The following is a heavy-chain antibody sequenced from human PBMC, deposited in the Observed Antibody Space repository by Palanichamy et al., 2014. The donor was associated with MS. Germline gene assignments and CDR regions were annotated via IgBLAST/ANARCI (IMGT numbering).Heavy chain of an antibody. CDR1: GFTFSSFA. CDR2: ISGSGGST. Sequence: EVQLAESGGGLVQPGGSLRLSCAASGFTFSSFAMTWVRQAPGKGLEWVSAISGSGGSTYYADSAKGRFTMSRDNSKDTLYLQMDSLKAEDTAIYYCAKDGVGGRCYSDYWGQGTLVTVSS. CDR3: AKDGVGGRCYSDY. V-gene: IGHV3-23*04. J-gene: IGHJ4*02. D-gene: IGHD2-15*01.